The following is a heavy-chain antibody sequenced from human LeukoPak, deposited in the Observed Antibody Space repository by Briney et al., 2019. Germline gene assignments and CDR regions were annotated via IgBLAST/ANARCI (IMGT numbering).Heavy chain of an antibody. CDR2: INQDESVT. CDR3: ARDPSITGVFDY. Sequence: PGGSLRLSCVASGFTYRAYWMSWVRQAPGKGLEWVAIINQDESVTSYVDSVKGRFTISRDNAKNSLYLQMNSLRAEDTAVYYCARDPSITGVFDYWGQGTLVTVSS. V-gene: IGHV3-7*01. J-gene: IGHJ4*02. CDR1: GFTYRAYW. D-gene: IGHD1-20*01.